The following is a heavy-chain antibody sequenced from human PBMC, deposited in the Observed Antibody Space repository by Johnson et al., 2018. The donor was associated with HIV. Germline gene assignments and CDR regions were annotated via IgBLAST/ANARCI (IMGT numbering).Heavy chain of an antibody. Sequence: VQLVESGGGVVRPGGSLRLSCAASGFTFDDYGMSWVRQAPGKGLEWVSGITWNGGSTGYADSVKGRFTISRDNAKNSLYLQMNSLRAEDTALYYCSSHYDSSSYFSVSFDVWGQGTMATVSS. CDR1: GFTFDDYG. V-gene: IGHV3-20*04. J-gene: IGHJ3*01. D-gene: IGHD3-22*01. CDR2: ITWNGGST. CDR3: SSHYDSSSYFSVSFDV.